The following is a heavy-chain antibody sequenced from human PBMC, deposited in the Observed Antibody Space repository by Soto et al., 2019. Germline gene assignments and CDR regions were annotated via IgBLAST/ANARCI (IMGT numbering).Heavy chain of an antibody. CDR1: GGSISSYY. CDR3: ATHLAVAGPQPPYYGMDV. D-gene: IGHD6-19*01. CDR2: IYYSGST. Sequence: PSETLSLTCTVSGGSISSYYWSWIRQPSGKGLEWIGYIYYSGSTNYNPSVKGRFTISRHNSKNTLYLQMNSLRAEDTAVYYCATHLAVAGPQPPYYGMDVWGQGTTVTVSS. J-gene: IGHJ6*02. V-gene: IGHV4-59*01.